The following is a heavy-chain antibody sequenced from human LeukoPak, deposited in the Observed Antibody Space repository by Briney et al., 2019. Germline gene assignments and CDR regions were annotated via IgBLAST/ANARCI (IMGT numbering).Heavy chain of an antibody. Sequence: GGSLRLSCVASGFMFSESWMNWVRQAPGKGLEWVANIKHDRDEKHYADSVKGGFPIPRDNAKNTLYLQMDRLRVEDTAVYYCAREKGGILWFGELLGGQGTLVTVS. V-gene: IGHV3-7*01. D-gene: IGHD3-10*01. CDR2: IKHDRDEK. CDR1: GFMFSESW. CDR3: AREKGGILWFGELL. J-gene: IGHJ4*02.